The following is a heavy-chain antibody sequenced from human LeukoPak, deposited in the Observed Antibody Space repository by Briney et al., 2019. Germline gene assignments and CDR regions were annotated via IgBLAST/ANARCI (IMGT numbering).Heavy chain of an antibody. CDR3: ARDRSGGNWFDP. Sequence: GASVKVSCKASGYTFTGYYMHWVRQAPGQGLEWMGRINPNSGGTNYAQKFQGRVTMTRDTSISTAYMELSRLRSDDTAVYYCARDRSGGNWFDPWGQGTLVTVSS. V-gene: IGHV1-2*06. J-gene: IGHJ5*02. CDR2: INPNSGGT. CDR1: GYTFTGYY. D-gene: IGHD1-26*01.